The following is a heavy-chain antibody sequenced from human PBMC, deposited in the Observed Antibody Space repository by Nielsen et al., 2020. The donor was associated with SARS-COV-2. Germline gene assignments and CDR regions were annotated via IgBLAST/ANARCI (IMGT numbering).Heavy chain of an antibody. V-gene: IGHV3-74*03. D-gene: IGHD2-15*01. CDR2: INPDESKT. J-gene: IGHJ4*02. CDR1: GFIFSNYR. CDR3: VRAEVPTPNAPCGY. Sequence: GGSLRLSCAASGFIFSNYRMHWVRQAPGQGLVWVSHINPDESKTTYADSVKGRFTISRDNSKNILFLQMNSLRPEDTALYYCVRAEVPTPNAPCGYWGQGNLVTVSS.